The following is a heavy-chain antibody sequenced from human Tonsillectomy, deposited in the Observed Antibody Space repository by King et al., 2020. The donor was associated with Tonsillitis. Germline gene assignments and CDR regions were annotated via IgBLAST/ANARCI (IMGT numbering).Heavy chain of an antibody. V-gene: IGHV1-18*01. Sequence: IQLVQSGAEVKKPGASVKVSCKASGYTFTSYGITWVRQAPGQGLEWMGWISAYNGNTNYAQNLQGRVTMTTDTSTNTAYMELRSLRSDDTAVYYGARDRQGYSSSPANWFDPWGQGTLVTVSS. CDR2: ISAYNGNT. D-gene: IGHD6-6*01. CDR1: GYTFTSYG. J-gene: IGHJ5*02. CDR3: ARDRQGYSSSPANWFDP.